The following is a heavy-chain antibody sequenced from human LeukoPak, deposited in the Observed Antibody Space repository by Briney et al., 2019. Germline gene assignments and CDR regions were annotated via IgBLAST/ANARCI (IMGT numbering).Heavy chain of an antibody. V-gene: IGHV3-9*01. CDR2: ISWNSGSI. CDR3: AKAGYYGSGSYFDY. D-gene: IGHD3-10*01. Sequence: GGSLRLSWAASGFTFDDYAMHWVRQAPGKGLEWVSGISWNSGSIGYADSVKGRFTISRDNAKNSLYLQMNSLRAEDTALYYCAKAGYYGSGSYFDYWGQGTLVTVSS. J-gene: IGHJ4*02. CDR1: GFTFDDYA.